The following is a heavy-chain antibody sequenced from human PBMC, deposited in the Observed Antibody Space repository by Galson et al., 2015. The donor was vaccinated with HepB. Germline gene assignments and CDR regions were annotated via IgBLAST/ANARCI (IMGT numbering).Heavy chain of an antibody. Sequence: SLRLSCAASGFTFSDYGMHWVRQAPGKGLEWVAVIWYDGSNKYYADSVKGRFTISRDNSKNTMSLQMNSLRAEDTAVYYCAGDNTGDAEYFRHWGQGTLVTVSS. CDR1: GFTFSDYG. D-gene: IGHD7-27*01. J-gene: IGHJ1*01. CDR2: IWYDGSNK. CDR3: AGDNTGDAEYFRH. V-gene: IGHV3-33*01.